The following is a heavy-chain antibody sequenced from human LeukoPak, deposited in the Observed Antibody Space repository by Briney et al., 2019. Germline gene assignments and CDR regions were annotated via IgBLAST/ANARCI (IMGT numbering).Heavy chain of an antibody. CDR1: GFTFNNYG. Sequence: GGSLRLSRAASGFTFNNYGMHWVRQAPGKGLEWVAFIRYDGSNKYYADSVKGRFTISRDNSKNTLYLQMNSLRAEDTAVYYCARGGKIALAGTRSPQYFQHWGQGTLVTVSS. J-gene: IGHJ1*01. D-gene: IGHD6-19*01. CDR2: IRYDGSNK. V-gene: IGHV3-30*02. CDR3: ARGGKIALAGTRSPQYFQH.